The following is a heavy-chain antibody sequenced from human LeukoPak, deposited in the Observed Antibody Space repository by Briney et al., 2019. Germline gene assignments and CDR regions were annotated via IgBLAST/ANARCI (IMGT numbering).Heavy chain of an antibody. CDR3: ARAVVGAPSRY. Sequence: ASVKVSCKASGGTFSSYAISWVRQAPGQGLEWMGWISADNGNTNHVQKFQGRVTMTTDTSTSTAYMELRSLRSDDTAVYYCARAVVGAPSRYWGQGTLVTVSP. CDR1: GGTFSSYA. CDR2: ISADNGNT. J-gene: IGHJ4*02. D-gene: IGHD1-26*01. V-gene: IGHV1-18*01.